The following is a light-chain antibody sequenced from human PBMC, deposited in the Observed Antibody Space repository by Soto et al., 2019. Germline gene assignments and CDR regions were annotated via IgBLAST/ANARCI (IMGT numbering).Light chain of an antibody. CDR1: QSVTKGY. J-gene: IGKJ2*01. Sequence: IVLTQSPGTLSLSPGERATLSCRASQSVTKGYLAWYQQKPGQAPRVVIYGTSSRATGIPDRFSGSGSGTDLTLTISRLEPEDFAVYFCQLYDNSPPKTFGQGTKVEIK. CDR2: GTS. V-gene: IGKV3-20*01. CDR3: QLYDNSPPKT.